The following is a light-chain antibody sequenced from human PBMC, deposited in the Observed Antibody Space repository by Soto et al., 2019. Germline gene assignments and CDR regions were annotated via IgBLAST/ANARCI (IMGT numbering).Light chain of an antibody. J-gene: IGKJ1*01. CDR2: AAS. Sequence: DIQMTQSPSSLSASVGDRFTITCRASQIISTYLNWYQQKPGKAPKLLISAASSLQSGVPSRFSGSGSGTDFTLTISSLQPEDFATYYCQQSYSTPPTFGQGTKVDIK. CDR1: QIISTY. V-gene: IGKV1-39*01. CDR3: QQSYSTPPT.